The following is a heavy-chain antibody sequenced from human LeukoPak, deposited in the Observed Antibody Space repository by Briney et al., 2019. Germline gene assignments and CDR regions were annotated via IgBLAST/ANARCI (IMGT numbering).Heavy chain of an antibody. J-gene: IGHJ6*02. CDR1: GGSISSYY. V-gene: IGHV4-59*08. Sequence: PSETLSLTCAVSGGSISSYYWSWIRQPPGKGLEWIGYIYYSGSTNYNPSLKSRVTISVDTSKNQFSLKLSSVTAADTAVYYCARVPQLLDLITLSYYGMDVWGQGTTVTVSS. D-gene: IGHD3-3*01. CDR3: ARVPQLLDLITLSYYGMDV. CDR2: IYYSGST.